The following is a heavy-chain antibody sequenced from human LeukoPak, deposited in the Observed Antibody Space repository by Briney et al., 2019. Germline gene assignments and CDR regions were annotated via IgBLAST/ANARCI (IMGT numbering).Heavy chain of an antibody. CDR1: GFTLSNYA. D-gene: IGHD3-22*01. V-gene: IGHV3-23*01. CDR2: ISGSGSST. Sequence: PGGSLRLSCAASGFTLSNYAMSWVRQAPGKGLEWVSGISGSGSSTYYADSVKGRLTISRDNSKNTLYLQMNSLRAEDTAVYYCAKAAYPVYCRSCYYLFRPDYWGQGTLVTVSS. CDR3: AKAAYPVYCRSCYYLFRPDY. J-gene: IGHJ4*02.